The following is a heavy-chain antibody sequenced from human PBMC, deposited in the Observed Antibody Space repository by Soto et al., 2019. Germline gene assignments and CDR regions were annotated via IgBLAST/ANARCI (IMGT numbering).Heavy chain of an antibody. CDR2: IYYSGSS. Sequence: SETLSLTCTVSGDSITSSNYFWAWIRQPPGKGLEWIGSIYYSGSSYSNPSLKSPVTMSVDTSKNQFSLKLNSVTAADTAVYYCARDRGIAYSTGGDVWAQGTTVTVSS. V-gene: IGHV4-39*02. J-gene: IGHJ6*02. CDR3: ARDRGIAYSTGGDV. D-gene: IGHD6-13*01. CDR1: GDSITSSNYF.